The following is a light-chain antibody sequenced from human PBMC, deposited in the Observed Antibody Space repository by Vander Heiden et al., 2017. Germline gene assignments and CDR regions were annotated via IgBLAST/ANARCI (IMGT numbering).Light chain of an antibody. CDR2: DDS. CDR1: NIGNKR. Sequence: SYVLTQPPSVSVAPGQTGRITCGGNNIGNKRVHWYQQKPGQAPVLVVYDDSDRPLGIPERFSGSNSGNTATLTISRVGDGDEADYYCQVWESSSDHWVFSGGTKLTVL. V-gene: IGLV3-21*02. J-gene: IGLJ3*02. CDR3: QVWESSSDHWV.